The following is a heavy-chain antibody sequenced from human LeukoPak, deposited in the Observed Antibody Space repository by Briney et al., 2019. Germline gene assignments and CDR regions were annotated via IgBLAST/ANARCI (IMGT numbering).Heavy chain of an antibody. CDR1: GGSTSSYY. J-gene: IGHJ3*02. CDR3: ARARYSRAWYAIDI. CDR2: IYYSGSN. Sequence: PSQTLSLTCTVSGGSTSSYYWSWTRQPPGKGLEWIGYIYYSGSNNYIPSLKRRVTISVDTSKNQFTLRLSSVSAADTAVYYCARARYSRAWYAIDIWGQGTMVTVSS. V-gene: IGHV4-59*01. D-gene: IGHD6-19*01.